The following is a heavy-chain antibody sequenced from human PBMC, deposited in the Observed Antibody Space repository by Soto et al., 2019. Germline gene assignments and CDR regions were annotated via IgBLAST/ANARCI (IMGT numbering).Heavy chain of an antibody. CDR3: ARMKVDSYQFYYAMDV. V-gene: IGHV2-26*01. D-gene: IGHD3-9*01. Sequence: SGPTLVNPTETLTLTCTVSGFSLTTGKMGVSWIGQPPGKALEWLAHIFSDNERSYSTSLQGRLTISKDTSGSQVVLSMTNVDPVDTATYYCARMKVDSYQFYYAMDVWGQGTTVTVS. CDR1: GFSLTTGKMG. J-gene: IGHJ6*02. CDR2: IFSDNER.